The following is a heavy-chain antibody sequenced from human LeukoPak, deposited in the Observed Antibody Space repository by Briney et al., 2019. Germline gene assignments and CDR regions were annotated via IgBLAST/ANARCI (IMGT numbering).Heavy chain of an antibody. J-gene: IGHJ4*02. Sequence: GGSLRLSCAASGFTFSSYGMHWVRQAPGKGLEWVADISYDGSNKYYADSVKGRFTISRDNSKNTLNLQMNSLRAEDTAVYYCAKVPIAVAAPDYFDYWGQGTLVTVSS. V-gene: IGHV3-30*18. CDR2: ISYDGSNK. CDR1: GFTFSSYG. D-gene: IGHD6-19*01. CDR3: AKVPIAVAAPDYFDY.